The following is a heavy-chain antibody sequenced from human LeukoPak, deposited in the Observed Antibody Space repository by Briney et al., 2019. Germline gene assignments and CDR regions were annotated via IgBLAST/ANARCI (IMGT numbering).Heavy chain of an antibody. CDR2: INPNSGGT. Sequence: PSVKVSCKASGYTFTGYYMHWVRQAPGQGLEWMGWINPNSGGTNYAQKFQGRATMTRDTSISTAYMELSRLRSDDTAVYYCARGRYYYDSSGYQFWGQGTLVTVSS. V-gene: IGHV1-2*02. D-gene: IGHD3-22*01. CDR3: ARGRYYYDSSGYQF. J-gene: IGHJ4*02. CDR1: GYTFTGYY.